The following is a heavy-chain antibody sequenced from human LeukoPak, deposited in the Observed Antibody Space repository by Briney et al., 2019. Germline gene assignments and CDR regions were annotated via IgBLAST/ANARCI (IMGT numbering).Heavy chain of an antibody. CDR3: SRSAYYDSSGNYYDY. J-gene: IGHJ4*02. Sequence: GGSLRLSCAASGFTFSSYWMHWVRQAPGKGLVWVSRISDGGSTTTYADSVKGRFTISRDNAKNTLYLQMNGLRAEDTAVYYCSRSAYYDSSGNYYDYWGQGTLVTVSS. D-gene: IGHD3-22*01. V-gene: IGHV3-74*01. CDR2: ISDGGSTT. CDR1: GFTFSSYW.